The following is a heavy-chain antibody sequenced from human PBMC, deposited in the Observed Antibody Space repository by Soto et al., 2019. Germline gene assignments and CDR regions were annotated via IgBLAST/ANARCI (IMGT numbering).Heavy chain of an antibody. Sequence: QVQLVQSGAEVKKPGSSVKLSCKASGGTISSYAISWVRQAPGQGLEWMGGIIPIFGTANYAQKFQGRVTITADKSTSTAYMELSSLRSEDTAVYYCANIRKRGYSYGAVDYWGQGTLVTVSS. D-gene: IGHD5-18*01. CDR3: ANIRKRGYSYGAVDY. CDR1: GGTISSYA. CDR2: IIPIFGTA. J-gene: IGHJ4*02. V-gene: IGHV1-69*06.